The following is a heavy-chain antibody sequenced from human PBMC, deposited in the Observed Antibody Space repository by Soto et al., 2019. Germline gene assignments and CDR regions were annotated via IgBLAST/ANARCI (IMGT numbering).Heavy chain of an antibody. D-gene: IGHD3-10*01. J-gene: IGHJ4*02. CDR2: IYPSGGST. CDR1: GYTFTNYY. CDR3: ARDFSGPMDY. Sequence: QVQLLQSGAELKKPGASVKVSCMASGYTFTNYYMHWVRQAPGQGLEWMGIIYPSGGSTRNAQKFQGRVTMTRDTSTSTVYMELSSLRSEDTAVYYCARDFSGPMDYWGRGTLVTVSS. V-gene: IGHV1-46*01.